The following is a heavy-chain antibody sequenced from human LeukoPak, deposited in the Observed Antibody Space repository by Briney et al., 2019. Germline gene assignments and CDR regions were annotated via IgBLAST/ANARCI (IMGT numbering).Heavy chain of an antibody. V-gene: IGHV3-21*01. CDR1: AFSLNAYN. CDR3: ARGIVSGMEFFEP. Sequence: GGSLRLSCGASAFSLNAYNMNWVRQAPGKGREWVSSISYTGTYIYYAASVKGRFTISRDNARNFLYLQMNSLRGDGPSVYYCARGIVSGMEFFEPWGQGTLVTASS. J-gene: IGHJ5*02. CDR2: ISYTGTYI. D-gene: IGHD1-26*01.